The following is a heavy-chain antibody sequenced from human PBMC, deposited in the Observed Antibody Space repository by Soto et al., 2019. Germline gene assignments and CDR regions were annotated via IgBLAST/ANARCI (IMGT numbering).Heavy chain of an antibody. Sequence: QVQLVQSGAEVRKPGSSVKVSCKASGGTFSRHAISWVRQAPGQGLEWMGGTIPIFGIANHAQKFQGRVTIIADESTSTVYMELSSLRSEDTAMYYCARGWGYDSNDYYYAYWGQGTXVIVSS. D-gene: IGHD3-22*01. CDR3: ARGWGYDSNDYYYAY. J-gene: IGHJ4*02. V-gene: IGHV1-69*01. CDR1: GGTFSRHA. CDR2: TIPIFGIA.